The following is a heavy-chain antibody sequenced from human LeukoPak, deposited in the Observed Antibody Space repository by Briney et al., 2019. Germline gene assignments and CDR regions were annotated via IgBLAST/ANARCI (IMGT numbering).Heavy chain of an antibody. CDR1: GGSISSYY. V-gene: IGHV4-59*08. CDR2: IYYSGST. CDR3: ARLGYCSGGSCYSSSWFDP. Sequence: SETLSLTCTVSGGSISSYYWSWIRQPPGKGLEWIGYIYYSGSTNYNPSLKSRVTISVDTSKNQFSLKLSFVTAADTAVYYCARLGYCSGGSCYSSSWFDPRGQGTLVTVSS. J-gene: IGHJ5*02. D-gene: IGHD2-15*01.